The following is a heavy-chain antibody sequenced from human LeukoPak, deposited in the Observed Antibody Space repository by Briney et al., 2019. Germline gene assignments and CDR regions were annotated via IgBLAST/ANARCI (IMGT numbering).Heavy chain of an antibody. CDR1: GGSISSYY. J-gene: IGHJ6*02. Sequence: PSETLSLTCTVSGGSISSYYWSWIRQPPGKGLEWIGYIYYSGSTNYNPSLKSRVTISVDTSKNQFSLKLSSVTAADTAVYYCARDRTHYYDSSGYYLNYYYGMDVWGQGTTVTVSS. CDR3: ARDRTHYYDSSGYYLNYYYGMDV. CDR2: IYYSGST. D-gene: IGHD3-22*01. V-gene: IGHV4-59*01.